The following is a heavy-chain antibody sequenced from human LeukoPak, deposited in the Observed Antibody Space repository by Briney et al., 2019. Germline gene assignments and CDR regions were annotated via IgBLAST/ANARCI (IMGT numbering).Heavy chain of an antibody. J-gene: IGHJ4*02. D-gene: IGHD3-16*01. CDR1: GFTFSRFW. Sequence: GGSLRLSCAGSGFTFSRFWLSWVRQAPGKGLEWVANIKQDGSERYYVDSVKGRFSISRDNAKNSLYLQMNSLRAEDMALYYCAKGGGGGLDYWGQGTLVTVSS. CDR3: AKGGGGGLDY. CDR2: IKQDGSER. V-gene: IGHV3-7*03.